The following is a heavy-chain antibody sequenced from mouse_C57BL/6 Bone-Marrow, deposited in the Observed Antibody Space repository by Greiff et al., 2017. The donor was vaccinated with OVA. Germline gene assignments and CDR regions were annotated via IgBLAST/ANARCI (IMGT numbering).Heavy chain of an antibody. J-gene: IGHJ1*03. D-gene: IGHD1-1*01. CDR1: YTFSRRVH. V-gene: IGHV1-87*01. CDR3: SEDSAVYYCAWRYYGSSYWYFDV. CDR2: GQGLEWIG. Sequence: QVQLKESGPELARPWASVKISCQAFYTFSRRVHFAIRDTTYWLQWVQQRPGQGLEWIGAIYPGNGDTSYNQKFKGKATLTAAKSSSTAYMQLSSLTSEDSAVYYCAWRYYGSSYWYFDVWGTGTTVTVSS.